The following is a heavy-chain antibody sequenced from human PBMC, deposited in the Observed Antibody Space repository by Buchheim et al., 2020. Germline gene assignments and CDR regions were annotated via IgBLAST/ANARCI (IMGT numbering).Heavy chain of an antibody. Sequence: QVQLVESGGGVVQPGRSLRLSCAASGFTFSSYAMHWVRQAPGKGLEWVAVISYDGSNKYYADSVKGRFTISRDNSKNTLDLQMNSLRAEDTAVYYCARDPSTVMILDYWGQGTL. V-gene: IGHV3-30*04. CDR1: GFTFSSYA. CDR3: ARDPSTVMILDY. CDR2: ISYDGSNK. J-gene: IGHJ4*02. D-gene: IGHD3-16*01.